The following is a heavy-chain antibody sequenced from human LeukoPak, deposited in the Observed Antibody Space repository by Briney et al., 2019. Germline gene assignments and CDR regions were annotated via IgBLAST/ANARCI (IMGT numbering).Heavy chain of an antibody. D-gene: IGHD1-7*01. V-gene: IGHV5-51*01. CDR2: IYPGDSDT. J-gene: IGHJ6*02. CDR3: ARGAAGTTPDYYCFGLDV. Sequence: GESLKISCKGSGYRFTDYWIGWVRQMPGKSLEWMGFIYPGDSDTRYSPSFQGQVTISADKSINTAHLQWSSLKASDTAMYYCARGAAGTTPDYYCFGLDVWGQGTTVRVSS. CDR1: GYRFTDYW.